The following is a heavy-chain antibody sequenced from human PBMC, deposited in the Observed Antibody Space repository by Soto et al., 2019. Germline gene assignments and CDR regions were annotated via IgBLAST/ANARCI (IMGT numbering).Heavy chain of an antibody. CDR2: IIPIFGTA. V-gene: IGHV1-69*12. CDR1: GGTFNSYA. Sequence: QVQLVQSGAEVKKPGSSVKVSCKASGGTFNSYAISWVRQAPGQGLEWMGGIIPIFGTADYAQKFQGRITITADDSTSTAYMELSSLRSEDTAVYYCASHWGQAKRYYYYGMDVWGQGTTVTVSS. CDR3: ASHWGQAKRYYYYGMDV. J-gene: IGHJ6*02. D-gene: IGHD7-27*01.